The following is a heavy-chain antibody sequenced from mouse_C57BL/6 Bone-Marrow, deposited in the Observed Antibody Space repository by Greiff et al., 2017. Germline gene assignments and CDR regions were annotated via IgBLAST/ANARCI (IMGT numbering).Heavy chain of an antibody. Sequence: EVNVVESGAELVKPGASVKLSCTASGFNIKDYYMHWVKQRTEQGLEWIGRIDPEDGETKYAPKFQGKATITADTSSNTAYLQLSSLTSEDTAVYYCAFYYGYDGGAWFAYWGQGTLVTVSA. V-gene: IGHV14-2*01. J-gene: IGHJ3*01. D-gene: IGHD2-2*01. CDR3: AFYYGYDGGAWFAY. CDR1: GFNIKDYY. CDR2: IDPEDGET.